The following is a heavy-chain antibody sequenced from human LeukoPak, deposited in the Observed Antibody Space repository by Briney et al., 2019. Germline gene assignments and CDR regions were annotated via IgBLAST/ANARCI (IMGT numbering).Heavy chain of an antibody. D-gene: IGHD6-6*01. J-gene: IGHJ4*02. V-gene: IGHV3-74*01. CDR1: GFSFSGHW. CDR2: ISPTGSTT. Sequence: GGSLRLSCTASGFSFSGHWMHWARQLPGKGLVWVSRISPTGSTTSYADSVKGRFTVSSDNAKNTLYLQVNNLRAEDTAVYYCARGPNSNWSGLDFWGQGTLLTVSS. CDR3: ARGPNSNWSGLDF.